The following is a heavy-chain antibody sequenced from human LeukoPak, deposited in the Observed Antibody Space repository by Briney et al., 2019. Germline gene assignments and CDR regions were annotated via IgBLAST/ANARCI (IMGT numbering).Heavy chain of an antibody. J-gene: IGHJ3*02. D-gene: IGHD2-2*01. V-gene: IGHV3-30-3*01. CDR2: ISYDGSNK. Sequence: GRSLRLSCAASGFTFSSYAMHWVRQAPGKGLEWVAVISYDGSNKYYADSVKGRFTISRDNSKNTVDLQMNSLRAEDTAVYYCAASWGDIVVVPAAKAFDNWGQGTMVTVSS. CDR3: AASWGDIVVVPAAKAFDN. CDR1: GFTFSSYA.